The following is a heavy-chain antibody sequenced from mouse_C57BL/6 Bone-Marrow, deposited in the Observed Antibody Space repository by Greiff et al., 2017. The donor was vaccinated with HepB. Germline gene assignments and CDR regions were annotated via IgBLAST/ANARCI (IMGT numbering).Heavy chain of an antibody. CDR1: GYTFTDYE. CDR2: IDPETGGT. CDR3: TRFLAQVGFAY. V-gene: IGHV1-15*01. J-gene: IGHJ3*01. D-gene: IGHD3-2*02. Sequence: VQLQQSGAELVRPGASVTLSCKASGYTFTDYEMHWVKQTPVHGLEWIGAIDPETGGTAYNQKFKGKAILTADKSSSTAYMELRSLTSEDSAVYYCTRFLAQVGFAYWGQGTLVTVSA.